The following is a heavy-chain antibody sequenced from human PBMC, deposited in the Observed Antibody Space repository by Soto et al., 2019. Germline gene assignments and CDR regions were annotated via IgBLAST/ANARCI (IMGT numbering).Heavy chain of an antibody. D-gene: IGHD4-17*01. CDR2: TYYRSKWYN. V-gene: IGHV6-1*01. CDR1: GDSVSSNSAA. Sequence: PSQTLSLTCAISGDSVSSNSAAWNWIRQSPSRGLEWLGRTYYRSKWYNDYAVSVKSRITINPDTSNNQFSLQLNSVTPEDTSVYYCARDGRDGDYLEPSDYYYYYYMDVWGKGTTDTVSS. J-gene: IGHJ6*03. CDR3: ARDGRDGDYLEPSDYYYYYYMDV.